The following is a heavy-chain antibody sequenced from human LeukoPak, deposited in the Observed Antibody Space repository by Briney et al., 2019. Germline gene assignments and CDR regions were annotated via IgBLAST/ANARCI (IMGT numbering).Heavy chain of an antibody. CDR1: GFTVSSNY. D-gene: IGHD3-16*02. V-gene: IGHV3-53*05. J-gene: IGHJ4*02. CDR2: IYSGGST. CDR3: AKDGDMITFGGVIAR. Sequence: GGSLRLSCAASGFTVSSNYMSWVRQAPGKGLEWVSVIYSGGSTYYADSVKGRFTISRDNSKNTLYLQMNSLRAEDTAVYYCAKDGDMITFGGVIARRGQGTLVTVSS.